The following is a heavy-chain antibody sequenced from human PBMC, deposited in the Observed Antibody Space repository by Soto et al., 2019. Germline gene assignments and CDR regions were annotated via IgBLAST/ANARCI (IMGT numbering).Heavy chain of an antibody. Sequence: PGESLKISCQGSGYSFTSYWIGWVRQMPGKGLEWMGIIYPGDSDTRYGPSFQGQVTISADKSISTAYLQWSSLKASDTAMYYCARLVGRVGAIRGNYYYYGMDVWGQGTTVTVSS. D-gene: IGHD6-25*01. J-gene: IGHJ6*02. CDR1: GYSFTSYW. V-gene: IGHV5-51*01. CDR3: ARLVGRVGAIRGNYYYYGMDV. CDR2: IYPGDSDT.